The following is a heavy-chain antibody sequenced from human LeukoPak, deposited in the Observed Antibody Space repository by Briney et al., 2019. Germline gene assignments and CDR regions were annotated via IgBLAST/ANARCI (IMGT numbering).Heavy chain of an antibody. CDR3: ARRLLLGTGNYYYYYMDV. J-gene: IGHJ6*03. V-gene: IGHV1-69*04. CDR2: IIPIVGIA. Sequence: SVKISCKASGGTFSSYAISWVRQAPGQGLAWMGRIIPIVGIANYAHKSQGRVTITADKSTSTAHMELSSLRSEDTAVYYCARRLLLGTGNYYYYYMDVWGKGTTVTVSS. CDR1: GGTFSSYA. D-gene: IGHD1-1*01.